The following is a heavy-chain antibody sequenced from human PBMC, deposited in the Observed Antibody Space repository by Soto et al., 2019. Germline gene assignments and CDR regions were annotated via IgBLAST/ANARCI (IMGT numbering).Heavy chain of an antibody. CDR3: AKGPRITIFGVVIPSPYYYGMDV. J-gene: IGHJ6*02. D-gene: IGHD3-3*01. CDR1: GFTFSSYA. V-gene: IGHV3-23*01. CDR2: ISGSGGST. Sequence: PGGSLRLSCAASGFTFSSYAMSWVRQAPGKGLEWVSAISGSGGSTYYADSVKGRFTISRDNSKNTLYLQMNSLRAEDTAVYYCAKGPRITIFGVVIPSPYYYGMDVWGQGTTVTVSS.